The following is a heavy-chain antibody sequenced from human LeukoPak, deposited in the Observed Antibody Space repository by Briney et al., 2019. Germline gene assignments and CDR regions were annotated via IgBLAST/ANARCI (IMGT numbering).Heavy chain of an antibody. D-gene: IGHD6-6*01. V-gene: IGHV4-4*07. CDR2: IYTSGST. CDR3: ARLERGSSYYYYYYMDV. Sequence: PSETLSLTCTVSGGSISSYYWSWIRQPAGKGLEWIGRIYTSGSTNYNPSPKSRVTMSVDTSKNQFSLKLSSVTAADTAVYYCARLERGSSYYYYYYMDVWGKGTTVTVSS. J-gene: IGHJ6*03. CDR1: GGSISSYY.